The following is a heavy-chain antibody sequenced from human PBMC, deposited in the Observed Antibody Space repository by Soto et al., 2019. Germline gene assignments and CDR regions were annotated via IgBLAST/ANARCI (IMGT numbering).Heavy chain of an antibody. D-gene: IGHD3-3*01. Sequence: GGSLRLSCAASGFTFSSYSMNWVRQAPGKGLEWVSYITGSSSYIYYADSVRGRFTISRDNSKNTLYLQMNSLRAEDTAVYYCAKADGYYDFWSGRNLWGQGTLVTVSS. CDR3: AKADGYYDFWSGRNL. CDR2: ITGSSSYI. CDR1: GFTFSSYS. J-gene: IGHJ5*02. V-gene: IGHV3-21*04.